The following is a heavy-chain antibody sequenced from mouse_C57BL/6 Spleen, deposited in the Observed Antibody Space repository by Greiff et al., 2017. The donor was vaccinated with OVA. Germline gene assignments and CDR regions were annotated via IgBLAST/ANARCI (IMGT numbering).Heavy chain of an antibody. V-gene: IGHV1-42*01. D-gene: IGHD2-1*01. CDR2: INPSTGGT. CDR1: GYSFTGYY. J-gene: IGHJ4*01. Sequence: EVQLQESGPELVKPGASVKISCKASGYSFTGYYMNWVKQSPEKSLEWIGEINPSTGGTTYNQKFKAKATLTVDKSSSTAYMQLKSLTSEDSAVYYCARLGIYYGNLYYAMDYWGQGTSVTVSS. CDR3: ARLGIYYGNLYYAMDY.